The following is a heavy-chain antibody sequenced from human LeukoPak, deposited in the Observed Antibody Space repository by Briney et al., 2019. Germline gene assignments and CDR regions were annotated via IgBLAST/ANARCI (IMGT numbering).Heavy chain of an antibody. V-gene: IGHV3-23*01. J-gene: IGHJ4*02. CDR3: ARDGQAFNSNWDYFEY. CDR1: GFTFDTFA. CDR2: IGNTET. Sequence: GESLRLSCIASGFTFDTFAMSWVRQAPGKGREWVSGIGNTETYYADSVKGRFTISRDNSKSTIYLHMNNLRAEDTALYYCARDGQAFNSNWDYFEYWGQGTPVTVSS. D-gene: IGHD7-27*01.